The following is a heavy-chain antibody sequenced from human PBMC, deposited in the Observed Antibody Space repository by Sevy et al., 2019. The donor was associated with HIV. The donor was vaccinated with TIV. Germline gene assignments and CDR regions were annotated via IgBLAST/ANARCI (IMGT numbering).Heavy chain of an antibody. CDR2: ISAYNGPT. V-gene: IGHV1-18*01. J-gene: IGHJ4*02. CDR3: ARGGLVGATRSQFDY. D-gene: IGHD1-26*01. CDR1: GYTFTNYF. Sequence: ASVKVSCKASGYTFTNYFIAWVRQAPGQGLEWMGGISAYNGPTNYAQKLQGRVTMTTDTSTTTAYMELGNLTSDDTAVYYCARGGLVGATRSQFDYWGQGTLVTVSS.